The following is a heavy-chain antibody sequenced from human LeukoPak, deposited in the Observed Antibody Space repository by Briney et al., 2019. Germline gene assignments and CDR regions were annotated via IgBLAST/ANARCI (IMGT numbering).Heavy chain of an antibody. J-gene: IGHJ4*02. D-gene: IGHD6-19*01. Sequence: QTGGSLRLSCAASGFTFSSFWMSWVRHTPGKGLEWVANIEGDGSEKNYMDSVKGRFTISRDNAKKSLHLQMNSLRAEDMGVYYCAGGSGWLIDYWGQGTLVTVSS. CDR3: AGGSGWLIDY. V-gene: IGHV3-7*03. CDR1: GFTFSSFW. CDR2: IEGDGSEK.